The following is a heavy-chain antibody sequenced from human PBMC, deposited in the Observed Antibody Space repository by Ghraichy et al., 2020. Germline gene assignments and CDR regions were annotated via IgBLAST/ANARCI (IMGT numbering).Heavy chain of an antibody. CDR3: ARSLKWLRYFDWLRPHGMDV. J-gene: IGHJ6*02. CDR2: ISSSSSYI. Sequence: GESLNISCAASGFTFSSYSMNWVRQAPGKGLEWVSSISSSSSYIYYADSVKGRFTISRDNAKNSLYLQMNSLRAEDTAVYYCARSLKWLRYFDWLRPHGMDVWGQGTTVTVSS. D-gene: IGHD3-9*01. V-gene: IGHV3-21*01. CDR1: GFTFSSYS.